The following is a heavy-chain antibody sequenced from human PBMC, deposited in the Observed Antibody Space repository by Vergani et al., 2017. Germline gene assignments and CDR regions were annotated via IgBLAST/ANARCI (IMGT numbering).Heavy chain of an antibody. CDR2: IIPIFGTA. D-gene: IGHD4-23*01. J-gene: IGHJ3*02. V-gene: IGHV1-69*12. CDR3: ARGGYGGNSGMVSAFDI. CDR1: GGTFSSYA. Sequence: QVQLVQSGAEVKKPGSSVKVSCKASGGTFSSYAISWVRQAPGQGLEWMGGIIPIFGTANYAQKFQGRVTITADESTSTAYMGLSSLRSEDTAVYYCARGGYGGNSGMVSAFDIWGQGTMVTVSS.